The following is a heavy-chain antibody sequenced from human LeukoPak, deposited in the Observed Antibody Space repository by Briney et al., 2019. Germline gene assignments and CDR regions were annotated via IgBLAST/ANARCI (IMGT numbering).Heavy chain of an antibody. CDR1: GYTFTSYY. Sequence: GASVKVSCKASGYTFTSYYMNWVRQAPGQGLEWMGIINPSGGSTSYAQKFQGRATMTRDTSTSTVYMELSSLRSEDTAVYYCARADRRRPPYSSSWYSENIFDYWGQGTLVTVSS. D-gene: IGHD6-13*01. CDR2: INPSGGST. V-gene: IGHV1-46*01. CDR3: ARADRRRPPYSSSWYSENIFDY. J-gene: IGHJ4*02.